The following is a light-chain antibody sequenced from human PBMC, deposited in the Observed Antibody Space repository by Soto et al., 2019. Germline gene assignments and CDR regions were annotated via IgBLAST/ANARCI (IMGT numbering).Light chain of an antibody. CDR2: RNN. CDR3: ATWDDSLNGHWV. J-gene: IGLJ3*02. Sequence: QSVLTQPPSASGTPGQRVTISCSGSSSNIGNNYVHWYQQLPGTAPKLLIYRNNQRPSGVPDRFSGSKSGTSASLGISGLRSEDEADYYCATWDDSLNGHWVFGGGTKLTVL. V-gene: IGLV1-47*01. CDR1: SSNIGNNY.